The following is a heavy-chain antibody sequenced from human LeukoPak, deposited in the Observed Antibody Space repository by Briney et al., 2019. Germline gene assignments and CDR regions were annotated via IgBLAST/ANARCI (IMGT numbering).Heavy chain of an antibody. CDR2: IHHDGSNK. CDR1: GFTFSSYG. D-gene: IGHD5-18*01. CDR3: ATYRQALLPFES. J-gene: IGHJ4*02. V-gene: IGHV3-30*02. Sequence: GGSLRLSCAASGFTFSSYGMHWVRQAPGKGLDWVAFIHHDGSNKYYADSVRGRFTISRDNSKSTLSLQMNSLRAEDTAIYYCATYRQALLPFESWGQGTLVTVSS.